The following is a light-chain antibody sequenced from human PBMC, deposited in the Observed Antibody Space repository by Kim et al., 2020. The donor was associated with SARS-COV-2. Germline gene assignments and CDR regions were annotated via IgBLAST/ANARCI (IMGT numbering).Light chain of an antibody. CDR3: QTWATAKGV. J-gene: IGLJ2*01. CDR2: LNSDGSH. Sequence: SVKPTCTLSSGHSSYAIAWHQQQPEKGPRYLMKLNSDGSHTKGDGIPDRFSGSSSGAERYLTISSLQSDDEADYYCQTWATAKGVFGGGTQLTVL. CDR1: SGHSSYA. V-gene: IGLV4-69*01.